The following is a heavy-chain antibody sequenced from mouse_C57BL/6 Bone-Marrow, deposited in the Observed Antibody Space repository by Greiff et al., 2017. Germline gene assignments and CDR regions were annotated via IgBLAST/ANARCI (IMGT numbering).Heavy chain of an antibody. CDR1: GYTFTSYG. CDR2: IYIGNGYT. D-gene: IGHD2-1*01. V-gene: IGHV1-58*01. CDR3: AKFLPPYYAMDY. J-gene: IGHJ4*01. Sequence: EVKLVESGAELVRPGSSVKMSCKTSGYTFTSYGINWVKQRPGQGLEWIGYIYIGNGYTEYNEKFRGKATLTSDTSSSAAYMQLSSLTSEDSAIYFCAKFLPPYYAMDYWGQGTSFTVSS.